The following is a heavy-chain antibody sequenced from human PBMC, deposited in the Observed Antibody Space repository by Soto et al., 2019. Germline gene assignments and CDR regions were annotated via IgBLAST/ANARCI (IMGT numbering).Heavy chain of an antibody. CDR3: ARRYGDPSSAAGFDY. J-gene: IGHJ4*02. V-gene: IGHV1-18*01. CDR2: VSPYNGNR. D-gene: IGHD2-21*02. Sequence: QVQLVQSGAEVKKSGASVKASCKASGYTFTNYGISWVRQAPGQGLEWMGWVSPYNGNRYYAQKFHGRLTLTTDTATKTAVMELMSMLPGDTAIYYCARRYGDPSSAAGFDYWGQGTLVTVSS. CDR1: GYTFTNYG.